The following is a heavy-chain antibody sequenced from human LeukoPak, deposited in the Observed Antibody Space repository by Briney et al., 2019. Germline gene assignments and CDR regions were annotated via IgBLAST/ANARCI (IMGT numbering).Heavy chain of an antibody. D-gene: IGHD2-21*02. CDR1: GFTFSNYA. CDR3: SKGAHLVVVTDTWGIDFDY. Sequence: GGSLRLSCAASGFTFSNYAMSWVRQAPGKGLEWVSTISGSGGSTYYADSVKGRFTISRDNSKNTLYLQMNSLRAEDTAVYYCSKGAHLVVVTDTWGIDFDYWGQGTLVTVSS. J-gene: IGHJ4*02. CDR2: ISGSGGST. V-gene: IGHV3-23*01.